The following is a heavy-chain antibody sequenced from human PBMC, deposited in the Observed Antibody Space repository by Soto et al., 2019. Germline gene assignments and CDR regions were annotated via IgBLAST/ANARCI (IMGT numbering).Heavy chain of an antibody. J-gene: IGHJ5*02. Sequence: QVQLQESGPGLVKPSETLSLTCTVSGGSISSYYWNWIRQPAGKGLEWIGRIYTSGSTNYNPSLQSRVTMSVDTSKNQFSLKLSSVTAADTAVYYCAREGSYCSSTSCDTLTWFDPWGQGTLVTVSS. D-gene: IGHD2-2*01. CDR1: GGSISSYY. CDR3: AREGSYCSSTSCDTLTWFDP. CDR2: IYTSGST. V-gene: IGHV4-4*07.